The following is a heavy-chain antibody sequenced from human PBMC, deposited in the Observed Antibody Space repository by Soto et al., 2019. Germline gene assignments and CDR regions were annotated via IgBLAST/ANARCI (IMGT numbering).Heavy chain of an antibody. CDR2: IRSKAYGGTT. J-gene: IGHJ6*02. Sequence: SLRLSCTASGFTFGDYAMSWFRQAPGKGLEWVGFIRSKAYGGTTEYAASVKGRFTISRDDSKSIAYLQMNSLKTEDTAVYYCTRDSQTGYLMIYYHYGMDVWGQGTTVTVSS. CDR3: TRDSQTGYLMIYYHYGMDV. V-gene: IGHV3-49*03. D-gene: IGHD3-9*01. CDR1: GFTFGDYA.